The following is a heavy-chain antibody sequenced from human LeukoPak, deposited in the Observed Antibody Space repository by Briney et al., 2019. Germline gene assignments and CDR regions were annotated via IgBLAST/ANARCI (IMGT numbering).Heavy chain of an antibody. CDR2: IYHTGNT. V-gene: IGHV4-4*02. CDR1: GGSIRSSNW. CDR3: ATETYYDSSGPHFDH. J-gene: IGHJ4*02. Sequence: PSETLSLTCAVSGGSIRSSNWWSWVRQPPGKGLEWIGEIYHTGNTNYNPSLKSRVTISVDKSKNQFSLKLSSVTAADTAVYYCATETYYDSSGPHFDHWGQGTLVTVSS. D-gene: IGHD3-22*01.